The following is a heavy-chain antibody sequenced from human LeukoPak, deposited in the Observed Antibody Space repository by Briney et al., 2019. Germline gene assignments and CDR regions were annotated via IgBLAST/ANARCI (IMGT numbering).Heavy chain of an antibody. J-gene: IGHJ4*02. D-gene: IGHD4-17*01. CDR3: ARAWGTTVTTFFDY. CDR2: INPNSRVT. CDR1: GYIFTGYY. Sequence: ASVKVSCKASGYIFTGYYIHWVRQAPGQGLEWMGWINPNSRVTNYAQKFQGRVTMTRDTSISTAYMELSRLRSDDTAVYYCARAWGTTVTTFFDYWGQGTLVTVSS. V-gene: IGHV1-2*02.